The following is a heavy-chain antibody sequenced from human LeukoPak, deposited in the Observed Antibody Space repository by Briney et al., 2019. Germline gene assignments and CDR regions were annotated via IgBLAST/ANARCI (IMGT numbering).Heavy chain of an antibody. CDR2: ISAYNGNT. J-gene: IGHJ5*02. Sequence: GASVKVSCKASGYTFISYGISWVRQAPGQGLEWMGWISAYNGNTNYAQKLQGRVTMTTDTYTSTTYMELRSLRSDDTAVYYCASPSRREPSAWGFDPWGQGTLVTVSS. CDR1: GYTFISYG. CDR3: ASPSRREPSAWGFDP. D-gene: IGHD7-27*01. V-gene: IGHV1-18*01.